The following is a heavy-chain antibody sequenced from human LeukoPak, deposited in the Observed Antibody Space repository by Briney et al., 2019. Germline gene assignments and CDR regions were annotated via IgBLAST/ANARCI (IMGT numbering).Heavy chain of an antibody. J-gene: IGHJ4*02. CDR1: GGSISSGSYY. CDR3: ASAHRWLQFRFDY. CDR2: IYTSGST. Sequence: PSETLSLTCTVSGGSISSGSYYWSWIRQPAGKGLEWIGRIYTSGSTNYNPSLKSRVTISVDTSKNQFSLKLSSVTAADTAVYYCASAHRWLQFRFDYWGQETLVTVSS. D-gene: IGHD5-24*01. V-gene: IGHV4-61*02.